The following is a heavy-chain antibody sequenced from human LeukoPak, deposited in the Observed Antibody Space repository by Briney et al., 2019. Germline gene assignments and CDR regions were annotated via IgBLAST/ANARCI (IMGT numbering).Heavy chain of an antibody. CDR1: GGSFSGYY. CDR3: ASYCTNTNCYFDY. V-gene: IGHV4-59*08. Sequence: SETLSLTCAVYGGSFSGYYWSWIRQPLGKGLEWIGYIYYSGSTNYNPSLKSRVTISADTSKNQFSLKLSSVTAADTAVYYCASYCTNTNCYFDYWGQGTLVTVSS. D-gene: IGHD2-8*01. J-gene: IGHJ4*02. CDR2: IYYSGST.